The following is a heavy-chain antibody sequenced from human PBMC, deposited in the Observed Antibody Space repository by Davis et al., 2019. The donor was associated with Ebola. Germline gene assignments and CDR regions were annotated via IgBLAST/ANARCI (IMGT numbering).Heavy chain of an antibody. CDR3: ARQESLYGWSDC. Sequence: GESLKISCRGSGYSFSNFWIGWVRQMPGKGLEWMGIIYPGDADSRYSPSFEGQVIISVDRSINTAYLQWRSLRASDTAIYYCARQESLYGWSDCWGQGTLVTVSS. D-gene: IGHD2-8*01. CDR1: GYSFSNFW. J-gene: IGHJ4*02. CDR2: IYPGDADS. V-gene: IGHV5-51*01.